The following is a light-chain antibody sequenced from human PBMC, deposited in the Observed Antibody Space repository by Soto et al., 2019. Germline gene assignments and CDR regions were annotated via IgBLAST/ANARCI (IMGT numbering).Light chain of an antibody. CDR3: SSYTSTDTYVV. CDR1: SSDVGGYNY. V-gene: IGLV2-14*01. CDR2: EVS. Sequence: QSALTQPASVSGSPGQSITISCTGTSSDVGGYNYVSWYQQHPGKAPKVMIFEVSSRPSWVSNRFSGSKSGNTASLTISGLQAEDEADYHCSSYTSTDTYVVLGGGTKLTVL. J-gene: IGLJ2*01.